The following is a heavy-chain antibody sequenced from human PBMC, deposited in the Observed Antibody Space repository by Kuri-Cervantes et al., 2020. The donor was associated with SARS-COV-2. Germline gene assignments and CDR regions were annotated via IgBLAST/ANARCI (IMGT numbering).Heavy chain of an antibody. Sequence: SVKVSCKASGGTLSSYAISWVRQAPGQGLEWMGGIIPIFGTANYAQKFQGGVTITTDESTSTAYMELSSLRSEDTAVYYCASSPGDIVVVPADDAFDIWGQGTMVTVSS. CDR2: IIPIFGTA. J-gene: IGHJ3*02. D-gene: IGHD2-2*01. CDR1: GGTLSSYA. V-gene: IGHV1-69*05. CDR3: ASSPGDIVVVPADDAFDI.